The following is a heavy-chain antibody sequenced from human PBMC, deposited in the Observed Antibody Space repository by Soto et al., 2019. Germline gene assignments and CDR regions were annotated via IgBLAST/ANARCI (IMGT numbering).Heavy chain of an antibody. CDR2: ISSYTGNTYYQHTANT. D-gene: IGHD2-15*01. Sequence: PEKVACKVSGYDFTNSHIPWVRQAPGQGLEWMGWISSYTGNTYYQHTANTEYAQKFQGRVSLTTDTFTTTAYMELRGLRSDDPAVYNCARQDLAVGGVCYYGMDVWGPGTAVGVS. V-gene: IGHV1-18*04. J-gene: IGHJ6*02. CDR1: GYDFTNSH. CDR3: ARQDLAVGGVCYYGMDV.